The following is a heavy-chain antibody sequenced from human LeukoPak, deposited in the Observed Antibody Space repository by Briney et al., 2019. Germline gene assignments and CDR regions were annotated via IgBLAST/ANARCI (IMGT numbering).Heavy chain of an antibody. Sequence: ASVKVSCKASGGTLSSYAISWVRPAPGQGLEWMGGIIPIFGTANYAQKFQGRVTITADESTSTAYMGLSSLRSEDTAVYYCASYRGYSSSYFDYWGQGTLVTVSS. CDR3: ASYRGYSSSYFDY. CDR2: IIPIFGTA. J-gene: IGHJ4*02. CDR1: GGTLSSYA. D-gene: IGHD6-13*01. V-gene: IGHV1-69*13.